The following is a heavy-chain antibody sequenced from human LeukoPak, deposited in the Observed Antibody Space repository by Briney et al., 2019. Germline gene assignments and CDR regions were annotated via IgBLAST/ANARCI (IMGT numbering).Heavy chain of an antibody. CDR2: ISADGTAT. CDR3: ASSIGAQNY. V-gene: IGHV3-74*01. CDR1: GFTFNTYW. Sequence: GGSLRLSCVASGFTFNTYWIHWVRQGPGKGLVWVSLISADGTATTYADSVKGRFTVSRDNAKNTLYLQMNSLRAEDTAVYYCASSIGAQNYWGQGTPVTVSS. J-gene: IGHJ4*02. D-gene: IGHD3-16*01.